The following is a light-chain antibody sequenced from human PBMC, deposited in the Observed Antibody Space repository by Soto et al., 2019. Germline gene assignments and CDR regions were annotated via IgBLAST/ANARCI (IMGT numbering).Light chain of an antibody. CDR1: QSVSARS. CDR2: GAS. CDR3: QQYDSSPRT. V-gene: IGKV3-20*01. Sequence: EIVLTQSPCTLSFSPGERATLSCRASQSVSARSLAWYQQKPGQAPRLLISGASSRAADIPDRFSGSGSGTDFTLTISRLEPEDFAVYSCQQYDSSPRTFGQGTKVDIK. J-gene: IGKJ1*01.